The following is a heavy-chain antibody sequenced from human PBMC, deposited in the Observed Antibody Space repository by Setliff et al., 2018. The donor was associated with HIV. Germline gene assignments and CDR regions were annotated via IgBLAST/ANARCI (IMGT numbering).Heavy chain of an antibody. CDR1: GGLISSSGSY. J-gene: IGHJ1*01. CDR3: ATPGYDDDVFGYFRF. CDR2: IYSTGRT. Sequence: SETLSLTCTVSGGLISSSGSYWGWIRQPPGKGLEWTGNIYSTGRTYYKLSLESRVTISIDTSKNQLSLNVNSVTAADTATYYCATPGYDDDVFGYFRFWGRGTLVTV. V-gene: IGHV4-39*01. D-gene: IGHD5-12*01.